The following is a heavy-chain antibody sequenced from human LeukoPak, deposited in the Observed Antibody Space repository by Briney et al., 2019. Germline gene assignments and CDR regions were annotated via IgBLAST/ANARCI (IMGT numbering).Heavy chain of an antibody. Sequence: GGSLRLSCAASGFTFRSYGMHWVRQAPGKGLEWVSLISGDGGSTYYADSVKGRFTISRDNSKNSLYLQMNSLRTEDTALYYCAKDVVGDTSGWFDPWGQGTLVTVSS. CDR3: AKDVVGDTSGWFDP. CDR1: GFTFRSYG. CDR2: ISGDGGST. J-gene: IGHJ5*02. D-gene: IGHD1-26*01. V-gene: IGHV3-43*02.